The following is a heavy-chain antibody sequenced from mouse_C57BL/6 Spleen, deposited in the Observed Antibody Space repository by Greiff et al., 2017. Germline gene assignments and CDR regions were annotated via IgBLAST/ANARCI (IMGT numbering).Heavy chain of an antibody. Sequence: QVHVKQPGAELVKPGASVKMSCKASGYTFTSYWITWVKQRPGQGLEWIGDIYPGSGSTNYNEKFKSKATLTVDTSSSTAYMQLSSLTSEDSAVYYCARGGTGYFDVWGTGTTVTVSS. CDR1: GYTFTSYW. CDR2: IYPGSGST. J-gene: IGHJ1*03. V-gene: IGHV1-55*01. D-gene: IGHD4-1*01. CDR3: ARGGTGYFDV.